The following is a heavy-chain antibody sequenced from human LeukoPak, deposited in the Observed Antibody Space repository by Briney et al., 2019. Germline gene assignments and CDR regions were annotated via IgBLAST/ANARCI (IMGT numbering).Heavy chain of an antibody. J-gene: IGHJ4*02. V-gene: IGHV5-51*01. Sequence: GESLKISCQRSGSSFTSYWIGWVRQLPGKGLEWMGIIYPVDSDTRYSPSFQGQVTISADKSISTAYLQWSSLKASDTAMYYCARSGGSSWLNTYYFDYWGQGTLVTVSS. CDR2: IYPVDSDT. CDR3: ARSGGSSWLNTYYFDY. D-gene: IGHD6-13*01. CDR1: GSSFTSYW.